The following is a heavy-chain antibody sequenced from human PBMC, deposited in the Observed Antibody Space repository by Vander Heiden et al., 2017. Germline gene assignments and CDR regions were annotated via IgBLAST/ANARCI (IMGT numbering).Heavy chain of an antibody. J-gene: IGHJ4*02. CDR3: TRANARGYSYGYYFDY. CDR2: IRSKAYGGTT. D-gene: IGHD5-18*01. Sequence: EVQLVESGGGLVKPGRSLRLSCTASGLTFGDYAMRWFRQAPGKGLEWVGFIRSKAYGGTTEYAASVKGRFTISRDDSKSIADLKMNSLKTEETAVYYCTRANARGYSYGYYFDYWGQGTLVTVSS. V-gene: IGHV3-49*05. CDR1: GLTFGDYA.